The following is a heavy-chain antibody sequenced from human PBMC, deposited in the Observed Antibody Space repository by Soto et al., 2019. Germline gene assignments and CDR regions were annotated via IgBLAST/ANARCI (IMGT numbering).Heavy chain of an antibody. V-gene: IGHV4-39*01. J-gene: IGHJ4*02. CDR3: ATMGTPVTGLYYFDY. CDR2: IYYSGTT. CDR1: GDSITSNSYF. Sequence: SETLSLTCTVSGDSITSNSYFWAWIRQPPGKGLEWIGSIYYSGTTYYNPSLKSRVTISVDRSKNQFSLKLSSVTAADTAVYYCATMGTPVTGLYYFDYWGQGTLVTVSS. D-gene: IGHD4-17*01.